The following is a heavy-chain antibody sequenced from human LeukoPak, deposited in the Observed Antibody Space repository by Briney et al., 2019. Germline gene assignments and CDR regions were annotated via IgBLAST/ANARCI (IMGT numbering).Heavy chain of an antibody. V-gene: IGHV4-30-2*01. Sequence: SESLSLTCAVSGGSISSGGYSWSWIRQPPGKGLEWIGYIYHSGSTYYNPSLKSRVTISVDRSKNQFSLKLSSVTAADTAVYYCARVGSSSWYYFDYWGQGTLVTVSS. CDR3: ARVGSSSWYYFDY. CDR1: GGSISSGGYS. D-gene: IGHD6-13*01. J-gene: IGHJ4*02. CDR2: IYHSGST.